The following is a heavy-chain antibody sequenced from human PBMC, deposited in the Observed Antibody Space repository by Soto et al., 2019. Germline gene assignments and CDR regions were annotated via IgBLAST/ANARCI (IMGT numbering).Heavy chain of an antibody. CDR2: INAGNGDT. D-gene: IGHD5-12*01. V-gene: IGHV1-3*01. Sequence: VQLVQSGAEVKKPGASVRISCTASGLSYTTYAIHWVRQAPGQGLEWMGWINAGNGDTRYSQSFQGRVTLTRDTSAPTTYMDLSRLRSEDTSIFYCARAISGYVTWGQGTLGTVSS. CDR1: GLSYTTYA. J-gene: IGHJ4*02. CDR3: ARAISGYVT.